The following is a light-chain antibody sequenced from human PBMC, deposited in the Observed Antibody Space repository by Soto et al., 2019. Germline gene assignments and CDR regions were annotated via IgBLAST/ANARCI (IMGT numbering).Light chain of an antibody. V-gene: IGKV3-20*01. CDR2: GAS. CDR1: QSVSSNY. Sequence: EVLLTQSPGTLSLSPGERATLSCRASQSVSSNYLAWYQLKPGQAPRLLIYGASSRATGIPDRFSGSGSGTDFSLTISRLEPEDFVVYYCQQYGSSPRTFGQGTKVEIK. CDR3: QQYGSSPRT. J-gene: IGKJ1*01.